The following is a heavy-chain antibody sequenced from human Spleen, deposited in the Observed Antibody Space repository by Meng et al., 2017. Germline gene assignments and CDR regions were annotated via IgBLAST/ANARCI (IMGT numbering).Heavy chain of an antibody. CDR1: GYIFTNYL. CDR3: ARQSGLFDY. V-gene: IGHV5-51*01. Sequence: GASLKISCKGSGYIFTNYLIGWVRQMPGKGLEWLGIIYPGDSDTRYSPSFQGQVTIAVDKSISTAYLQRSRLKASDTATYYCARQSGLFDYWGQGTPVTVSS. CDR2: IYPGDSDT. D-gene: IGHD3/OR15-3a*01. J-gene: IGHJ4*02.